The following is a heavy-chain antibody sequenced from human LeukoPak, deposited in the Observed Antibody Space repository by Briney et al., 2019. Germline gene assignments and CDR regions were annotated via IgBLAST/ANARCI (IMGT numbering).Heavy chain of an antibody. J-gene: IGHJ6*03. Sequence: ASVKVSCKASGYTFTSYDINWVRQATGQGLEGMGWMNPNSGNTGYAQKFQGRVTMTRNTSISTAYMELSSLRSEDTAVYYCARSDFNCTNGVCYRLSVPYYYYYMDVWGKGTTVTVSS. V-gene: IGHV1-8*01. D-gene: IGHD2-8*01. CDR3: ARSDFNCTNGVCYRLSVPYYYYYMDV. CDR2: MNPNSGNT. CDR1: GYTFTSYD.